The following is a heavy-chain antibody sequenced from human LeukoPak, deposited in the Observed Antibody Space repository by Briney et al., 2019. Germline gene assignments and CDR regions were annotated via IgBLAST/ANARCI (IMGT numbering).Heavy chain of an antibody. CDR3: AKDSQLRRAAGIFGDAFDI. D-gene: IGHD6-13*01. J-gene: IGHJ3*02. CDR1: GFTFSSYE. V-gene: IGHV3-23*01. Sequence: GGSLRLSCAASGFTFSSYEMNWVRQAPGKGLEWVSAISGSGGSTYYADSVKGRFTISRDNSKNTLYLQMNSLRAEDTAVYYCAKDSQLRRAAGIFGDAFDIWGQGTMVTVSS. CDR2: ISGSGGST.